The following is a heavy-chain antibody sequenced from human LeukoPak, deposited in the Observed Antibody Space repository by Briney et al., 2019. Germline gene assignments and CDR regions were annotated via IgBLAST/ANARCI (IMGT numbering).Heavy chain of an antibody. V-gene: IGHV3-66*01. CDR1: GFTVSSNY. CDR3: AGDTTYYDILTGLGAFDI. J-gene: IGHJ3*02. CDR2: IYSGGST. D-gene: IGHD3-9*01. Sequence: GGSLRLSCAASGFTVSSNYMSWVRQAPGKGLEWVSVIYSGGSTYYADSVKGRFTISRDNSKNTLYLQMNSLRAEDTAVYYCAGDTTYYDILTGLGAFDIWGQGTMVTVSS.